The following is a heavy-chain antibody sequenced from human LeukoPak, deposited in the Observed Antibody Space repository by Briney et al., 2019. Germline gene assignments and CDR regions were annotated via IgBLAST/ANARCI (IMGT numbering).Heavy chain of an antibody. J-gene: IGHJ4*02. CDR1: GFTFSSYS. V-gene: IGHV3-53*01. CDR2: IYSGGST. CDR3: QRNLGAQESDF. Sequence: GGSLRLSCAVSGFTFSSYSMNWVRQAPGKGLEWVSVIYSGGSTYYADSVKGRFTISRDSSKNTLYLQMTSLRAEDTAVYYCQRNLGAQESDFWGQGTLVTVSS. D-gene: IGHD3-16*01.